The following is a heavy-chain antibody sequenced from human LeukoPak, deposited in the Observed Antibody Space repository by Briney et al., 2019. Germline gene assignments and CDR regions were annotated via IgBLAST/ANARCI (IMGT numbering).Heavy chain of an antibody. J-gene: IGHJ4*02. CDR1: GYTFTSYG. CDR3: VYGSTVVTLDC. D-gene: IGHD4-23*01. CDR2: ISAYNGNT. V-gene: IGHV1-18*01. Sequence: ASVKVSCKASGYTFTSYGISWVRQAPGQGLEWMGWISAYNGNTNYAQKLQGRVTMTTDTSTSTAYMELSSLRSEDTAVYYCVYGSTVVTLDCWGQGTLVTVSS.